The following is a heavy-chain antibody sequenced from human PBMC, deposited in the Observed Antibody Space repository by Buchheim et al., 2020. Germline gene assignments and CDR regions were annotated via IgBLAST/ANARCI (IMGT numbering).Heavy chain of an antibody. J-gene: IGHJ4*02. CDR2: INHSGST. CDR3: ARNSGSYDGHDY. Sequence: QVQLQQWGAGLLKPSETLSLTCAVYGGSFSGYYWSWIRQPPGKGLEWIGEINHSGSTNYNPSLKSRVTISVDTFKNQFSLKLSSVTAADTAVYYCARNSGSYDGHDYWGQGTL. CDR1: GGSFSGYY. D-gene: IGHD1-26*01. V-gene: IGHV4-34*01.